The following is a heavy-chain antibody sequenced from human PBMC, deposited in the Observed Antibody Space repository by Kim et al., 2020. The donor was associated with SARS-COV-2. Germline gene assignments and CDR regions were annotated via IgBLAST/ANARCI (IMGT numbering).Heavy chain of an antibody. CDR1: GFSFSSYG. D-gene: IGHD3-16*01. Sequence: GGSLRLSCAASGFSFSSYGMHWVRQAPDKGLEWVAVIWYDGSNKYYSDSVKGRFTISRDNSKNTQYLQMNSLRAEDTAVYYCAKAQNANSYDAFDYWGQGTLVTVSS. J-gene: IGHJ4*02. CDR3: AKAQNANSYDAFDY. CDR2: IWYDGSNK. V-gene: IGHV3-33*06.